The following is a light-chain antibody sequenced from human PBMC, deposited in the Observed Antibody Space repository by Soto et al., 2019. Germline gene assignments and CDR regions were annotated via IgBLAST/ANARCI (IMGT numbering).Light chain of an antibody. CDR1: QDISHY. CDR2: DAS. CDR3: QQYDNLPIT. J-gene: IGKJ5*01. Sequence: IQMTQSPSSLSASVGDRVTITCXASQDISHYLNWYQHKPGKAPELLIYDASNLETGVPSRFSGSGSGTDFTLTISSLQPEDIATYYCQQYDNLPITFGQGTRLEIK. V-gene: IGKV1-33*01.